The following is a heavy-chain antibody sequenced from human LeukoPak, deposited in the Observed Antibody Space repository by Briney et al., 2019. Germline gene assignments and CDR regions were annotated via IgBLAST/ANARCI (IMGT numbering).Heavy chain of an antibody. J-gene: IGHJ4*02. CDR1: GFTFSSYW. CDR3: ARGRPHGNDY. D-gene: IGHD4-23*01. Sequence: GGSLRLSCAASGFTFSSYWMNWVRQAPGKGLVWVSRIASDGSSTTYADSVKGRFSISRDNAKNTLYLQMNSLRVEDTAVYCCARGRPHGNDYWGQGTLVTVSS. V-gene: IGHV3-74*01. CDR2: IASDGSST.